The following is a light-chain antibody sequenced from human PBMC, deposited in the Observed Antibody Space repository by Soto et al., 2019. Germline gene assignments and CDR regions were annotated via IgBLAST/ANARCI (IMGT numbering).Light chain of an antibody. Sequence: DIQMTQSPSSLSASVGDRVTITCRASQGISNYLAWYQQQPGKVPKLLIYVASTLQSGVPSRFSGSGSGTDFTLTISSLQPEDVATYYCHKYNSARWTFGQGTKVEIK. CDR2: VAS. CDR3: HKYNSARWT. V-gene: IGKV1-27*01. CDR1: QGISNY. J-gene: IGKJ1*01.